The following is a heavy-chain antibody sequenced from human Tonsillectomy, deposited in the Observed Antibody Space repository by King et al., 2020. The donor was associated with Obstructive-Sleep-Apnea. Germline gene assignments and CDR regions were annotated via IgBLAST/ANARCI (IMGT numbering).Heavy chain of an antibody. CDR1: GFTFSSHI. CDR3: ARSVGAYDY. V-gene: IGHV3-30*04. Sequence: VQLVESGGGVVHPGRSLRLSCAASGFTFSSHIMHWVRQAPGKGLEWVAVIAYDGSDKYYADSVKGRFTISRDNSKNTLYLQMDSLRAEDTAMYYCARSVGAYDYWGQGTLVTVSS. CDR2: IAYDGSDK. D-gene: IGHD1-26*01. J-gene: IGHJ4*02.